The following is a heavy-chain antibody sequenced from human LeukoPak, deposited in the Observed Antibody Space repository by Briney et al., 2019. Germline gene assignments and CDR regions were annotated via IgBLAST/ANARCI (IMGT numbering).Heavy chain of an antibody. D-gene: IGHD1-1*01. CDR2: IFYSGST. J-gene: IGHJ4*02. Sequence: SETLSLTCTVSGGSISSYYWSWIRQPPGKGLEWIGYIFYSGSTNYNPSLKSRDTISVDTSKNQFSLRLSSVTAADTAVYYCARHQSKRRVAPFDYWGQGTLVTVSS. CDR1: GGSISSYY. V-gene: IGHV4-59*08. CDR3: ARHQSKRRVAPFDY.